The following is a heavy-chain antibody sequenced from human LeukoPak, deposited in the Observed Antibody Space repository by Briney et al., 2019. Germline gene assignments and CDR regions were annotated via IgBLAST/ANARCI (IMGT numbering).Heavy chain of an antibody. J-gene: IGHJ3*02. V-gene: IGHV3-11*04. Sequence: GGSLRLSCAASGFTFSGYSMSWIRQAPGKGLEWVSYMDASGTTVLYADSVKGRFTISRDNAKNSLSLQVNSLRADDTALYYCARDGTFDIWGQGTMVTVSS. CDR2: MDASGTTV. CDR3: ARDGTFDI. D-gene: IGHD1-26*01. CDR1: GFTFSGYS.